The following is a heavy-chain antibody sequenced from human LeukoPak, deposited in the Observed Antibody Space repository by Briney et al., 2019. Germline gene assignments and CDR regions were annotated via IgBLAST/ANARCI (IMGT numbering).Heavy chain of an antibody. D-gene: IGHD3-22*01. Sequence: ASVKVSCKASGYTFTSYGISWVRQAPGQGLEWMGWISAYNGNTNYAQKLQGRVTMTTDTSTSTAYMELRSLRSDDTAVYYCARDSLYYYDSSGGIDYWGQGTLVTVSS. CDR2: ISAYNGNT. V-gene: IGHV1-18*01. CDR1: GYTFTSYG. J-gene: IGHJ4*02. CDR3: ARDSLYYYDSSGGIDY.